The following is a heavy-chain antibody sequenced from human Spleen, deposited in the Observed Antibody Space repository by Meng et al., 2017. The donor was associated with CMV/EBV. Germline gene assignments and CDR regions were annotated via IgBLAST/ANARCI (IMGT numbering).Heavy chain of an antibody. V-gene: IGHV1-18*01. CDR2: ISVRNGDT. CDR3: ARGQGYY. CDR1: GYSCTSVG. D-gene: IGHD2-15*01. Sequence: VKVSCKTSGYSCTSVGISWVRQAPRQGLEYMGWISVRNGDTNFAQKFQGRVTLTTDTDTKTAYMELGNLRSGNTAMYYCARGQGYYWGQGTLVTVSS. J-gene: IGHJ4*02.